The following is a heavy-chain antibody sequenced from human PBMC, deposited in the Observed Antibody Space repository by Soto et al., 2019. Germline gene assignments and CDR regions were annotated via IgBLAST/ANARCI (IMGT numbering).Heavy chain of an antibody. Sequence: DVQLVESGGGLVKPGGSLRLSCAASGFNFSSYSINLVLQAPVKGLEWVSSISSSSRYIYYAVSVKRRFTISRDNARNSLFLQMNSLRAADTAVYYCARGGGYSSSSSRDWGQGTLVTVSS. CDR1: GFNFSSYS. CDR3: ARGGGYSSSSSRD. V-gene: IGHV3-21*01. CDR2: ISSSSRYI. J-gene: IGHJ4*02. D-gene: IGHD6-6*01.